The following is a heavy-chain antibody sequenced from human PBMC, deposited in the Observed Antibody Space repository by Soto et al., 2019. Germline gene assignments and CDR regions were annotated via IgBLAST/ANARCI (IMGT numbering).Heavy chain of an antibody. D-gene: IGHD5-12*01. Sequence: LSLTCAVYGGSFSGYYWSWIRQPPGKGLEWIGEINHSGSTNYNPSLKSRVTISVDTSKNQFSLKLSSVTAADTAVYYCARGGGSTRNWFDPWGQGTLVTVYS. CDR1: GGSFSGYY. J-gene: IGHJ5*02. V-gene: IGHV4-34*01. CDR2: INHSGST. CDR3: ARGGGSTRNWFDP.